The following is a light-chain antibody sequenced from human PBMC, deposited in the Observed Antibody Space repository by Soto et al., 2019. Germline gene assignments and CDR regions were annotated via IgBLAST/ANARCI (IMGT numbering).Light chain of an antibody. CDR2: EVS. Sequence: DVLITQTPLSLSVAPGQPASISCKSSQSLLHITGETFLFWYLQKPGQSPQLLIYEVSTRVSGVPDRFSGSGSGTDFTLETSRVETDDVGIYYCMQSTQLPPTFGQGTRLEIK. CDR3: MQSTQLPPT. CDR1: QSLLHITGETF. V-gene: IGKV2D-29*02. J-gene: IGKJ5*01.